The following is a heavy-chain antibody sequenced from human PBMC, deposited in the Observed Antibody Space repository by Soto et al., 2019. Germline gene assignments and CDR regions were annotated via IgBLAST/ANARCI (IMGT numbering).Heavy chain of an antibody. CDR2: IIPILGIA. D-gene: IGHD4-17*01. Sequence: QVQLVQSGAEVKKPGSSVKVSCKASGGTFSSYTISWVRQAPGQGLEWMGRIIPILGIANYAQKFQGRVTITADKSTRTAYMELSSLRSEDTAVYYCARDRRGTVTGLYYYYGMDVWGQGTTVTVSS. CDR1: GGTFSSYT. J-gene: IGHJ6*02. V-gene: IGHV1-69*08. CDR3: ARDRRGTVTGLYYYYGMDV.